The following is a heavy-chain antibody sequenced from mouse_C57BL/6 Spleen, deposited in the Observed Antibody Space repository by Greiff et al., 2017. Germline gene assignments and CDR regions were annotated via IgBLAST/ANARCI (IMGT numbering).Heavy chain of an antibody. CDR3: ARILSIYYGSSYEAMDY. CDR2: IWWDDDK. V-gene: IGHV8-8*01. Sequence: QVTLKESGPGILQPSQTLSLTCSFSGFSLSTFGMGVGWIRQPSGKGLEWLAHIWWDDDKYYKPALNSRLTNSKNTSKNQVFHKIANVDTADTATYYCARILSIYYGSSYEAMDYWGQGTSVTVSS. CDR1: GFSLSTFGMG. J-gene: IGHJ4*01. D-gene: IGHD1-1*01.